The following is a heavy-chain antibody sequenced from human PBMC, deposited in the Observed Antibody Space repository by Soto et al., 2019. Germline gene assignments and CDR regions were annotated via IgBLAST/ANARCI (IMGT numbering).Heavy chain of an antibody. D-gene: IGHD3-3*01. CDR3: ARVWVFGVVDDAFDI. CDR1: GGSVSSGSYY. J-gene: IGHJ3*02. CDR2: IYYSGST. V-gene: IGHV4-61*01. Sequence: PSETLSLTCTVSGGSVSSGSYYWSWIRQPPGKGLEWIGYIYYSGSTNYNPSLKSRVTISVDTSKNQFSLKLSSVTAADTAVYYCARVWVFGVVDDAFDIWGQGTMVTVSS.